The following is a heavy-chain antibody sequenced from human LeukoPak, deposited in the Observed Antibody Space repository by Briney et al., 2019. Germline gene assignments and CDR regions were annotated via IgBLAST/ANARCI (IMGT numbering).Heavy chain of an antibody. CDR3: ARYDFNKYFDY. CDR2: IYYSGST. J-gene: IGHJ4*02. CDR1: GFTVSSNY. Sequence: GSLRLSCAASGFTVSSNYMSWIRQPPGKGLEWIGYIYYSGSTNYNPSLKSRVTMSVDTSKNQFSLKLTSVTAADTAVYYCARYDFNKYFDYWGQGILVTVSS. D-gene: IGHD3-3*01. V-gene: IGHV4-59*02.